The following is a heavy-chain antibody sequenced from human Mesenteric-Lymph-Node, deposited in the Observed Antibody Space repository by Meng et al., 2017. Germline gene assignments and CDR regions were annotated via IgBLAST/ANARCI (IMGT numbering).Heavy chain of an antibody. V-gene: IGHV3-7*01. CDR3: ARDRGYCSSGSCWLAY. J-gene: IGHJ4*02. Sequence: GESLKISCAASGFTFSSYWMSWVRQAPGKGLEWVANIKQDGSEKYYVDSVKGRFTISRDNAKNSLYLQMNSLRAEDTAVYYCARDRGYCSSGSCWLAYWGQGTLVTVSS. CDR2: IKQDGSEK. D-gene: IGHD2-15*01. CDR1: GFTFSSYW.